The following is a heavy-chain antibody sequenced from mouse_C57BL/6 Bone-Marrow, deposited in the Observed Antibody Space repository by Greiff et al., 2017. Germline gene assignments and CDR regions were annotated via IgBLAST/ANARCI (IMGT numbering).Heavy chain of an antibody. V-gene: IGHV14-4*01. J-gene: IGHJ1*03. Sequence: EVKLQESGAELVRPGASVKLSCTASGFNIKDDYMHWVKQRPEQGLEWIGWIDPENGDTESASKFQGKATITADTFANAAYLQLSSLTSEDTAVYYSTYYYGSSFRWYCDVWGTGTTVTVSS. CDR3: TYYYGSSFRWYCDV. CDR2: IDPENGDT. CDR1: GFNIKDDY. D-gene: IGHD1-1*01.